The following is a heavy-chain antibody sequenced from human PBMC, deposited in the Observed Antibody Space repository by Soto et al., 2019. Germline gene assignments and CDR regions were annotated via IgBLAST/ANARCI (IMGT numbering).Heavy chain of an antibody. CDR1: GFTFRTYT. J-gene: IGHJ6*02. CDR2: IRGFSPYT. V-gene: IGHV3-21*01. CDR3: ARDRGYDAHDYYYNAMDV. D-gene: IGHD2-15*01. Sequence: LRLSCISSGFTFRTYTMNWVRQAPGKVLEWVSGIRGFSPYTFYAESVKGRFTISRDNAKNSLYLQMNSLRAEDTAVYYCARDRGYDAHDYYYNAMDVWGQGTTVTVSS.